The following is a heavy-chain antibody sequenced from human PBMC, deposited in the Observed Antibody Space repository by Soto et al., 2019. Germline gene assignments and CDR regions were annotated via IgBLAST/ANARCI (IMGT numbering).Heavy chain of an antibody. D-gene: IGHD6-19*01. CDR3: ARLHGYSSGWYDY. CDR2: ISTFNGNA. CDR1: GYTFSING. Sequence: GASVKVSCKASGYTFSINGVSWVLQSPGQGLEWMGWISTFNGNAHYAQKFQGRVTMTTDTSTNTAYMELTSLSSDDTAVYYCARLHGYSSGWYDYWGQGTLVTVSS. V-gene: IGHV1-18*04. J-gene: IGHJ4*02.